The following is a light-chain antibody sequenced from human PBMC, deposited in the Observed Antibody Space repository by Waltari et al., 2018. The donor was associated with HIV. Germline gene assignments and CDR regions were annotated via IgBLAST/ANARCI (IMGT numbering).Light chain of an antibody. CDR1: PLPNKY. Sequence: SYELTQPPSVSVSPGQAARITCSGDPLPNKYAYWYQQKSGQAPVLVIYEDSERPSGIPERFSGSSSGKMATLTISGAQVEDEADYYCYSTDSSGYPLFGGGTKLTVL. CDR2: EDS. CDR3: YSTDSSGYPL. V-gene: IGLV3-10*01. J-gene: IGLJ2*01.